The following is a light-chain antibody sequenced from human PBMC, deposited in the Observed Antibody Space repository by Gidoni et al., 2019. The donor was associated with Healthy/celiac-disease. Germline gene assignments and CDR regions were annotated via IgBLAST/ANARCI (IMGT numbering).Light chain of an antibody. CDR1: QSISSY. V-gene: IGKV1-39*01. Sequence: IQMTQSPSSLSASVGDRVTITCRASQSISSYLNWYQQKPGKAPKLLIYAASSLQSGVPSKFSGSGSGTDFILTISSLQPEDFSTYYCQQSYSTLTWTFGQGTKVEIK. CDR2: AAS. J-gene: IGKJ1*01. CDR3: QQSYSTLTWT.